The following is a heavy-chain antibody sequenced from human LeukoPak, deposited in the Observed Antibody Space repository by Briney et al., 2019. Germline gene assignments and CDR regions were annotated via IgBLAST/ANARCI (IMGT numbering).Heavy chain of an antibody. D-gene: IGHD6-13*01. V-gene: IGHV1-69*04. CDR3: ARDLWVAAASPFDY. Sequence: ASVKVSCKASGGTFSSYAISWVRQAPGQGLEWMGRIIPILGIANYAQKFQGRATITADKSTSTAYMELSSLRSEDTAVYYCARDLWVAAASPFDYWGQGTLVTVSS. CDR1: GGTFSSYA. J-gene: IGHJ4*02. CDR2: IIPILGIA.